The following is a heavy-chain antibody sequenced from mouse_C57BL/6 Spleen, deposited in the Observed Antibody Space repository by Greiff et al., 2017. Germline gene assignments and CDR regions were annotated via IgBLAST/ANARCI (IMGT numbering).Heavy chain of an antibody. CDR3: AITMVKRYFGV. CDR2: IDPSDSYT. V-gene: IGHV1-50*01. CDR1: GYTFTSYW. J-gene: IGHJ1*03. Sequence: VQLQQPGAELVKPGASVKLSCKASGYTFTSYWMQWVKQRPGQGLELIGEIDPSDSYTNYNQKFKGKATLTVDTSSSTAYMPLSSLASSDSAVFYCAITMVKRYFGVWGTGTTVTVAT. D-gene: IGHD2-1*01.